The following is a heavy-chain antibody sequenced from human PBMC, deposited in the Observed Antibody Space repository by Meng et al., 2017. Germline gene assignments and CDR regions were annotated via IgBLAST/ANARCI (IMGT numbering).Heavy chain of an antibody. J-gene: IGHJ4*02. Sequence: EVQLVESAGGLVQHGGSLRLSCAASGLNFNSYWMHWVRQAPGKGLVWVSRISGDGSSTIYAESVKGRFTISRDNAKNTLYLQMNSLRGEDTAVYYCGTGGDYYSFHYWGQGTLVTGSS. V-gene: IGHV3-74*01. CDR1: GLNFNSYW. CDR2: ISGDGSST. D-gene: IGHD1-26*01. CDR3: GTGGDYYSFHY.